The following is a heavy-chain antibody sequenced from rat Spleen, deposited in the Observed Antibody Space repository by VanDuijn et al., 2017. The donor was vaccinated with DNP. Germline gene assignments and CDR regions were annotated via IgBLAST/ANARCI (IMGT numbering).Heavy chain of an antibody. D-gene: IGHD1-4*01. CDR3: ARWPGYNPPYAMDA. CDR2: INYSGST. Sequence: EVQLQESGPGLVKPSQSLSLTCSVTGYSITSNYWGWIRKLPGNKMEWIGYINYSGSTGYNPSLKSRISITRDTSKNQHFLQVNSVTTEDTATYHCARWPGYNPPYAMDAWGQGTSVTVSS. J-gene: IGHJ4*01. V-gene: IGHV3-1*01. CDR1: GYSITSNY.